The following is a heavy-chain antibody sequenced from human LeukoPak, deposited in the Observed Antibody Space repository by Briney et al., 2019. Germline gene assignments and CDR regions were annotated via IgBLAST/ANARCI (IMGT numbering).Heavy chain of an antibody. CDR2: IYTSGIT. D-gene: IGHD3-16*01. CDR1: GGSISSYI. CDR3: ARQPGTGGINL. J-gene: IGHJ4*02. Sequence: SETLSLTCSVSGGSISSYIWSWIRQPPGKGLEWIGYIYTSGITDYNPSLKSRVTISVDRSKNQFSLKLNSVTAADTAFYYCARQPGTGGINLWGQGTLVTVSS. V-gene: IGHV4-4*09.